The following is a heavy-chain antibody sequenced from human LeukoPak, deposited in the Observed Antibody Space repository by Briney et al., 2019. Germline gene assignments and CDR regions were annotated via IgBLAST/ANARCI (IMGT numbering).Heavy chain of an antibody. CDR2: IRSSGDTI. CDR3: ASPPMSSSGYYFEY. CDR1: GFTLSSYE. D-gene: IGHD6-6*01. V-gene: IGHV3-48*03. J-gene: IGHJ4*02. Sequence: GGSLRLSCAASGFTLSSYEMNWVRQAPGKGLEWVSCIRSSGDTIYYADSVRGRFTISRDNAKNSLYLQMNSLRAEDTAVYYRASPPMSSSGYYFEYWGQGTLVTVSS.